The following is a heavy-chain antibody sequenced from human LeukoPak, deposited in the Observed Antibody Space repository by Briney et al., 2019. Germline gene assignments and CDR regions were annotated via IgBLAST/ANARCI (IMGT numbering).Heavy chain of an antibody. CDR1: GYTFTSYG. Sequence: ASVTVSCMASGYTFTSYGISWVRQAPGQGLEGMGWISAYNGNTNYAQKLQGRVTMTTDTSTSTAYMELRSLRSDDTAVYYCARADSGNYYYYYGMDVWGQGTTVTVSS. J-gene: IGHJ6*02. CDR3: ARADSGNYYYYYGMDV. CDR2: ISAYNGNT. D-gene: IGHD6-13*01. V-gene: IGHV1-18*01.